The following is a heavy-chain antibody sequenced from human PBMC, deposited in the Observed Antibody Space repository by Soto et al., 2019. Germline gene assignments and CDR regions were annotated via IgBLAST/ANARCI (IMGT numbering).Heavy chain of an antibody. J-gene: IGHJ6*02. D-gene: IGHD6-19*01. CDR1: GFTFSSYG. CDR2: ISYDGSNK. CDR3: AKCAFRKQWLEYGMDV. V-gene: IGHV3-30*18. Sequence: QPGGSLRLSCAASGFTFSSYGMHWVRQAPGKGLEWVAVISYDGSNKYYADSVKGRFTISRDNSKNTLYLQMNSLRAEDTAVYYCAKCAFRKQWLEYGMDVWGQGTTVTVSS.